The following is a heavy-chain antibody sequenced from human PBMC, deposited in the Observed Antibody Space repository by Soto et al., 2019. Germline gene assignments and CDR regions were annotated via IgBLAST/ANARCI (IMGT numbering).Heavy chain of an antibody. D-gene: IGHD3-10*02. CDR2: IYYSGST. Sequence: QPGKGLEWIGYIYYSGSTYYNPSLKSRVTISVDTSMNQFSLKRSSVTAADTAFFFFQAEDGLRDVRSVSAFLLNRSSDL. J-gene: IGHJ2*01. CDR3: QAEDGLRDVRSVSAFLLNRSSDL. V-gene: IGHV4-31*02.